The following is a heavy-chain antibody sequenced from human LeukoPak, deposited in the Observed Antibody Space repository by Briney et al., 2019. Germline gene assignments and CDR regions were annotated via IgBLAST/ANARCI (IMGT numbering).Heavy chain of an antibody. V-gene: IGHV3-53*01. Sequence: GGSLRLSCAASGFTVSSNYMSWVRQAPGMGLEWVSVIYSGGSTYYADSVKARFTISRDNSKNTLYLQMNSLRAEDTAVYYCARDSYSSGLDYWGQGTLVTVSS. CDR2: IYSGGST. CDR1: GFTVSSNY. CDR3: ARDSYSSGLDY. J-gene: IGHJ4*02. D-gene: IGHD6-19*01.